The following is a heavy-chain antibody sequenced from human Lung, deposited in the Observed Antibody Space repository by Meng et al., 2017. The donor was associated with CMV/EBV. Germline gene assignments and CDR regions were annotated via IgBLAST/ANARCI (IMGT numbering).Heavy chain of an antibody. CDR1: GFTFSIYA. D-gene: IGHD4-17*01. CDR2: ISYDGSNK. J-gene: IGHJ4*02. Sequence: ASGFTFSIYAMHWVRQAPGKGLEWVAVISYDGSNKYYADSVKGRFTISRDNSKNTLYLQMNSLRAEDTAVYYCARSYGDYVLGYFDYWGQGTLVTVSS. CDR3: ARSYGDYVLGYFDY. V-gene: IGHV3-30-3*01.